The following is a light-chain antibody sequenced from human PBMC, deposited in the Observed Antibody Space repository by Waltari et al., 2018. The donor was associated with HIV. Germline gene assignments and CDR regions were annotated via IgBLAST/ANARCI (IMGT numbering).Light chain of an antibody. J-gene: IGKJ1*01. CDR2: GAS. Sequence: IQMTQSPVSLSSYVGDTVTLTCQASQYINRHLNWYHQRPGKAPRVVIYGASNLETGVPPRFSGGGSGTYFSLTITNLQPEDSGVYYCQQAHNLWTFGQGTTV. CDR1: QYINRH. CDR3: QQAHNLWT. V-gene: IGKV1-33*01.